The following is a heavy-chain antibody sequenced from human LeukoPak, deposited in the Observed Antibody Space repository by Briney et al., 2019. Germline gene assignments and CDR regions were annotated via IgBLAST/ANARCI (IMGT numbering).Heavy chain of an antibody. CDR3: ARGGRYNWNYGGSGYYYYMDV. CDR1: GGSFSGYY. CDR2: INHSGST. D-gene: IGHD1-7*01. J-gene: IGHJ6*03. Sequence: SETLSLTCAVYGGSFSGYYWSWIRQPPGKGLEWIGEINHSGSTNYNPSLKSRVTISVDTSKNQFSLKLSSVTAADTAVYYCARGGRYNWNYGGSGYYYYMDVWGKGTTVTVSS. V-gene: IGHV4-34*01.